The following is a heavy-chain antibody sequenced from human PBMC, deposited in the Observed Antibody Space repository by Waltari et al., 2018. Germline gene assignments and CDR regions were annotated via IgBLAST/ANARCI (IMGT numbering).Heavy chain of an antibody. CDR1: GFTFSSYA. CDR3: AKGRTVGMDV. Sequence: EVQLLESGGGLVQPGGSLRLSCAASGFTFSSYAMSWVRQAPGKGLEWVSVIYSGGSTYYADSVKGRFTISRDNSKNTLYLQMNSLRAEDTAVYYCAKGRTVGMDVWGQGTTVTVSS. J-gene: IGHJ6*02. V-gene: IGHV3-23*03. D-gene: IGHD4-17*01. CDR2: IYSGGST.